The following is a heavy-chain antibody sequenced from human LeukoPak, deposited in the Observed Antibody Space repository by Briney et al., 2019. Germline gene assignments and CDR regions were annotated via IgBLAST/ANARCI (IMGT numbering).Heavy chain of an antibody. CDR1: GGTFSSYA. CDR2: IIPIFGTA. CDR3: ARGLSPPTSGWRHYYYYMDV. J-gene: IGHJ6*03. Sequence: SVKVSCKASGGTFSSYAISWVRQAPGQGLEWMGRIIPIFGTANYAQKFQGRVTITTDESASTAYMELSSLRSEDTAVYYCARGLSPPTSGWRHYYYYMDVWGKGTTVTVSS. V-gene: IGHV1-69*05. D-gene: IGHD5-24*01.